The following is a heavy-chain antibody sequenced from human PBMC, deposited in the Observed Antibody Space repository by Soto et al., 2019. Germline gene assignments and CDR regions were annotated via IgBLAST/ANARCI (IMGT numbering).Heavy chain of an antibody. J-gene: IGHJ6*03. CDR2: IYFSGST. CDR1: GGAVSSSSCN. D-gene: IGHD1-7*01. V-gene: IGHV4-61*01. CDR3: ARHRTTSLFVYYYYMDV. Sequence: SGTLSLTCTVSGGAVSSSSCNWTWSPQPPGKGREWIGYIYFSGSTNYSPSLKSRVSISVATSKNQFSLKLSSVTAADTAVYYCARHRTTSLFVYYYYMDVWGKGTTVTVSS.